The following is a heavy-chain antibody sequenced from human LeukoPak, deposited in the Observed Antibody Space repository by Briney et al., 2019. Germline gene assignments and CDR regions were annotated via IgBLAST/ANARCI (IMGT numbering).Heavy chain of an antibody. J-gene: IGHJ5*02. CDR2: IYHSGST. CDR3: ARCSGSYYNGWFDP. Sequence: SETLSLTCTVSGYSISSGYYWGWIRQPPGKGLEWIGSIYHSGSTYYNPSLKSRVTISVDTSKNQFSLKLSSVTAADTAVYYCARCSGSYYNGWFDPWGQGTLVTVSS. D-gene: IGHD3-10*02. CDR1: GYSISSGYY. V-gene: IGHV4-38-2*02.